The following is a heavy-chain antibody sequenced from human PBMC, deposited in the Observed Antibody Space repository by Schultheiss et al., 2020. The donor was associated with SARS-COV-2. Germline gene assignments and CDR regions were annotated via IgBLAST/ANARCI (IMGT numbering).Heavy chain of an antibody. CDR2: ISYDGSNK. V-gene: IGHV3-30*18. Sequence: GGSLRLSCAASGFTFSSYGMHWVRQAPGKGLEWVAVISYDGSNKYYADSVKGRFTISRDNSKNTLYLQMNSLRAEDTAVYYCAKGRLYFDWLSLDYWGQGTLVTVSS. D-gene: IGHD3-9*01. CDR1: GFTFSSYG. CDR3: AKGRLYFDWLSLDY. J-gene: IGHJ4*02.